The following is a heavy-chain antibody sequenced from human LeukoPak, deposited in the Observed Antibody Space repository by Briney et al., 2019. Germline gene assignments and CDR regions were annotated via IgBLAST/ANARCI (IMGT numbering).Heavy chain of an antibody. Sequence: SETLSLTCTVSGGSISSYYWSWIRQPPGKGLEWIGYIYYSGSTDYNPSLKSRVTISVDTSKNQFSLKLSSVTAADTAVYYCARDRSASGFDPWGQGTLVTVSS. CDR1: GGSISSYY. D-gene: IGHD3-10*01. CDR3: ARDRSASGFDP. V-gene: IGHV4-59*01. J-gene: IGHJ5*02. CDR2: IYYSGST.